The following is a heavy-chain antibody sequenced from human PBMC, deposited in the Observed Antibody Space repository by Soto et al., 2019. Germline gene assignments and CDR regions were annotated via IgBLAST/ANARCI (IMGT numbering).Heavy chain of an antibody. J-gene: IGHJ4*02. V-gene: IGHV1-18*01. CDR3: AGGGDVDN. CDR1: GYGFTTYV. CDR2: ISAHNGNT. Sequence: QVHLVQSGAEVKKPGASVKVSCKGSGYGFTTYVITWVRQAPGQGLEWMGWISAHNGNTNDAQKLQGRVTVTRDTSTSTAYTELRSLRSGETAVYYRAGGGDVDNWGQGALVTVSS. D-gene: IGHD3-16*01.